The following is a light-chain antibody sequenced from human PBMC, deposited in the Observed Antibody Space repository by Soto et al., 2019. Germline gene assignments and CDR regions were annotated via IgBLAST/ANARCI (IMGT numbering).Light chain of an antibody. J-gene: IGKJ1*01. CDR1: QSVLHSSNNKNY. CDR2: WAS. CDR3: QQDYTTPQA. Sequence: DIVMTQSPDSLAVSLGETATIDCKSSQSVLHSSNNKNYLAWFQQKSGQPPKLLIYWASTRESGVPDRFSGSGSETDFTLTISSLQAEDVAVYYCQQDYTTPQAFGQGTKVEI. V-gene: IGKV4-1*01.